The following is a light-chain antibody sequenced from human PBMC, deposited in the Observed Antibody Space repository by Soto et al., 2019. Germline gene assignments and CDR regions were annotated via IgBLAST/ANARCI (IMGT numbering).Light chain of an antibody. CDR1: QTVRNNY. CDR3: QQYGSPRRT. J-gene: IGKJ1*01. CDR2: GAS. V-gene: IGKV3-20*01. Sequence: EVVLTQSPGTLSLSTGERATLSCRASQTVRNNYLAWYQQKPGQAPRLLIYGASSRATGIPDRFSGSGSGTDFTLTISRLEPEDFAVYYCQQYGSPRRTFGQGTKVDIK.